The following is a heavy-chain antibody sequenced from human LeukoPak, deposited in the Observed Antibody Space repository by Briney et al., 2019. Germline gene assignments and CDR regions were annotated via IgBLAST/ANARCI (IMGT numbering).Heavy chain of an antibody. J-gene: IGHJ4*02. CDR3: ARVRNIVVVVAAGFDY. CDR2: IYYSGST. CDR1: GGSISSYY. V-gene: IGHV4-59*08. Sequence: MPSETLSLTCTVSGGSISSYYWSWIRQPPGKGLEWIGYIYYSGSTNYNPSLKSRVTISVDTSKNQFSLKLSSVTAADTAVYYCARVRNIVVVVAAGFDYWGQGTLVTVSS. D-gene: IGHD2-15*01.